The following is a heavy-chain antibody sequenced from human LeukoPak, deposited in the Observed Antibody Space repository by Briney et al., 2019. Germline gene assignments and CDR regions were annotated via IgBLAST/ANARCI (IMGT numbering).Heavy chain of an antibody. J-gene: IGHJ4*02. CDR1: GGSISGFY. V-gene: IGHV4-59*01. Sequence: PSETLSLTCTVSGGSISGFYWSWIRQPPGKELEWIGYIYYTGSTTYNPSLKSRVTISVDTSENQCSLKLTSVTAADTAVYYCASTPIYYGSGSYPFDYWGQGTLVTVPS. CDR2: IYYTGST. CDR3: ASTPIYYGSGSYPFDY. D-gene: IGHD3-10*01.